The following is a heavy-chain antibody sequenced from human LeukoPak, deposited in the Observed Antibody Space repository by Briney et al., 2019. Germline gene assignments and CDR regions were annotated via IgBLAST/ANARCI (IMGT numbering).Heavy chain of an antibody. J-gene: IGHJ4*02. V-gene: IGHV3-74*01. Sequence: PGGSLRLSCAASGFSFSIYWMHWVRQAPGKGLAWVSRVSSDGSSTSYADSVKGRFTISRDNARNTLFLQMNSLRAEDTAVYYFATLAAADTDYWGQGTLVTVSS. CDR2: VSSDGSST. D-gene: IGHD6-13*01. CDR1: GFSFSIYW. CDR3: ATLAAADTDY.